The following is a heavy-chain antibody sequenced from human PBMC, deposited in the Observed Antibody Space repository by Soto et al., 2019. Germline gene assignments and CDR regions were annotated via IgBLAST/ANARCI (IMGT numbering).Heavy chain of an antibody. J-gene: IGHJ6*03. D-gene: IGHD5-12*01. Sequence: ASVKVSCKASGYTFTSYAMHWVRQAPGQRLEWMGWINAGNGNTKYSQKFQGRVTITRDTSASTAYMELSSLRSEDTAVYYCARDGIVATMGYYYYYYMDVWGKGTTVTVSS. V-gene: IGHV1-3*01. CDR2: INAGNGNT. CDR1: GYTFTSYA. CDR3: ARDGIVATMGYYYYYYMDV.